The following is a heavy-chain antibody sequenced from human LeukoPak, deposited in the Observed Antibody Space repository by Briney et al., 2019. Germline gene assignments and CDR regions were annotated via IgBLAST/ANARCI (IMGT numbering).Heavy chain of an antibody. CDR3: AKVKGWYGEGYFDY. CDR1: GFAVSSNY. J-gene: IGHJ4*02. V-gene: IGHV3-53*01. Sequence: GGSLRLSCAASGFAVSSNYMNWVRQAPGKGLEWVSVIYSDGGTYYADSVKGRFTISRDISKNTLFLQMTSLRAEDTAVYYCAKVKGWYGEGYFDYWGQGTLVTVSS. CDR2: IYSDGGT. D-gene: IGHD3-10*01.